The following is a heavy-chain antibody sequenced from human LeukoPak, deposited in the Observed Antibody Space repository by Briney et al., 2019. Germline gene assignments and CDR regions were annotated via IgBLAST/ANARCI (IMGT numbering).Heavy chain of an antibody. Sequence: ASVTVSCKASGHSFTGYYIHWVRQAPGQGLQWMGRIYPHSGGTNYAQKFQGRVTMTRDTSISTAYMQLSRLRSDDTALYYCARDPHCTNGVCYSLPYYDYWGQGSLVTVSS. CDR3: ARDPHCTNGVCYSLPYYDY. CDR1: GHSFTGYY. D-gene: IGHD2-8*01. CDR2: IYPHSGGT. V-gene: IGHV1-2*06. J-gene: IGHJ4*02.